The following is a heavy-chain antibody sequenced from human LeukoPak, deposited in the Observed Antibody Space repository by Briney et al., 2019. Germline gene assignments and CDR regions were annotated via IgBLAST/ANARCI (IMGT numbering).Heavy chain of an antibody. CDR1: GGTFSSYA. CDR3: AKDKLWGEDYFDY. J-gene: IGHJ4*02. CDR2: IIPILGIA. D-gene: IGHD3-16*01. Sequence: SVKVSCKASGGTFSSYAISWVRQAPGQGLEWMGRIIPILGIANYAQKFQGRVTITADKSTSTAYMELSSLRAEDTAIYYCAKDKLWGEDYFDYWGQGTLVTVSS. V-gene: IGHV1-69*04.